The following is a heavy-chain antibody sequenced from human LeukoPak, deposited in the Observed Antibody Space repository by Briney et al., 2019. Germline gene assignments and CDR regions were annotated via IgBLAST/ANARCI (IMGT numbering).Heavy chain of an antibody. CDR2: IFSSGNT. V-gene: IGHV4-39*07. D-gene: IGHD5-12*01. J-gene: IGHJ4*02. Sequence: SETLSLTCSVSGGSISTRNYYWGWIRQSPGKGLEWIGSIFSSGNTYYTASLKSRVTISLDTSKNQFSLKLSSVTAADTAVYHCAREGWLRYFDYWGQGTLVSVSS. CDR3: AREGWLRYFDY. CDR1: GGSISTRNYY.